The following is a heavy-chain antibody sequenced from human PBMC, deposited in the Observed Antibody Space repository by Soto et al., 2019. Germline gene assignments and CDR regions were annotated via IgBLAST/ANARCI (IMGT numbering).Heavy chain of an antibody. J-gene: IGHJ4*02. CDR1: GYTFTSYG. Sequence: ASVKVSCKASGYTFTSYGISWVRQAPGQRLEWMGWINAGNGNTKYSQKFQGRVTITRDTSASTAYMELSSLRSEDTAVYYCARGGRISGVYWGQGTLVTVSS. CDR3: ARGGRISGVY. D-gene: IGHD1-26*01. CDR2: INAGNGNT. V-gene: IGHV1-3*01.